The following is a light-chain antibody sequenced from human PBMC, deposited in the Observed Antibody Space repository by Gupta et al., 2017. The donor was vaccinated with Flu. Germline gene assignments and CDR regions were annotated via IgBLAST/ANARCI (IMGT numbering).Light chain of an antibody. CDR3: QKRGNWPPFT. V-gene: IGKV3-11*01. J-gene: IGKJ3*01. CDR2: DAS. CDR1: QSVGNY. Sequence: TLSLSPGERATLSCKASQSVGNYLAWFQQKPGQAPRLLMYDASNRATGIPARFSGSGSGTDFTLTISSLEPEDFAVYFCQKRGNWPPFTFGPGTKVDI.